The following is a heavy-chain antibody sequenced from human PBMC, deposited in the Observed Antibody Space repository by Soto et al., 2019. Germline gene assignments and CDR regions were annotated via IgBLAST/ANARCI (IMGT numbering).Heavy chain of an antibody. D-gene: IGHD3-10*01. CDR1: GFTFSNAW. Sequence: GWSLRLSCAASGFTFSNAWMSWVRQAPGKGLEWVGRIKSKTDGGTTDYAAPVKGRFTISRDDSKNTLYLQMNSLKAEDTAVYYCTTSYYYGSGSPYYFDYWGQGTLVTVSS. J-gene: IGHJ4*02. CDR3: TTSYYYGSGSPYYFDY. CDR2: IKSKTDGGTT. V-gene: IGHV3-15*01.